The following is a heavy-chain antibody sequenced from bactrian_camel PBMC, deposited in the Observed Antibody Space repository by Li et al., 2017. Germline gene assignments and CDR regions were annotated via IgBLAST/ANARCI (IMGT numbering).Heavy chain of an antibody. Sequence: VQLVESGGGLVQPGGSLRLSCAASGFQFSDYPMSWVRQAPGKGLEWIAQIAYDGWVSRYNDFAKGRFTISEDTASDTVFLQMNNLEPDDTAMYTCAAATCWRLNPDWGNTYKLWGKGTQVTVS. CDR3: AAATCWRLNPDWGNTYKL. CDR1: GFQFSDYP. CDR2: IAYDGWVS. D-gene: IGHD1*01. V-gene: IGHV3S40*01. J-gene: IGHJ4*01.